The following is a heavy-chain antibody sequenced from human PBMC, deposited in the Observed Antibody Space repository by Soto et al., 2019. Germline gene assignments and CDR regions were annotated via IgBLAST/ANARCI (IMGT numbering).Heavy chain of an antibody. CDR1: GDSVSSNNAA. CDR3: ARGIAAAGTFRYYYYYGMDV. CDR2: TYYRSKWYN. D-gene: IGHD6-13*01. V-gene: IGHV6-1*01. Sequence: SQTLSLTCAISGDSVSSNNAAWNWIRQSPSRGLEWLGRTYYRSKWYNDYAVSVKSRITINPDTSKNQFSLQLNSVTPEDTAVYYCARGIAAAGTFRYYYYYGMDVWGAGTTVTVYS. J-gene: IGHJ6*04.